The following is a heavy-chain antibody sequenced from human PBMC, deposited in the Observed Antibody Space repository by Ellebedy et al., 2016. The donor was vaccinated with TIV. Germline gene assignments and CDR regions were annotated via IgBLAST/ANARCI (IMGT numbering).Heavy chain of an antibody. V-gene: IGHV4-59*01. CDR3: ARGGGIIAAAGYFDY. CDR2: IYYSGST. CDR1: GGSISSYY. D-gene: IGHD6-13*01. J-gene: IGHJ4*02. Sequence: SETLSLTCTVSGGSISSYYWSWIRQPPGKGLEWIGYIYYSGSTNYNPSLKSRVTISVDTSKNQFSLKLSSVTAADTAVYNCARGGGIIAAAGYFDYWGQGTLVTVSS.